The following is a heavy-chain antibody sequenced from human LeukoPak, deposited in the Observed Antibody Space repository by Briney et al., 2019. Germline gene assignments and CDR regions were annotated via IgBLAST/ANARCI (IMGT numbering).Heavy chain of an antibody. CDR2: INSDGSST. D-gene: IGHD2-2*01. V-gene: IGHV3-74*01. J-gene: IGHJ4*02. CDR3: AREGVVPADPLDY. CDR1: GFTFSSYW. Sequence: PGGSLRLSCAASGFTFSSYWMHWVRQAPGKGLVWVSRINSDGSSTSYADSVKGRFTISRDNAKDTLYLQMNSLRAEDTAVYYCAREGVVPADPLDYWGQGTLVTVSS.